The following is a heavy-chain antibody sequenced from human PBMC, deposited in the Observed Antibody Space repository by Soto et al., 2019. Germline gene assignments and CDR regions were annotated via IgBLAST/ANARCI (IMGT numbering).Heavy chain of an antibody. CDR3: ARVVPYYYYMDV. D-gene: IGHD3-10*01. CDR2: IYYSGST. Sequence: QVQLQESGPGLMKPSQTLSLTCTVSGGSISSGDYYWSWIRQHPGKGLEWIGYIYYSGSTYYNPSLKRRLTISVDTSKNQFSLKLSSVTAADTAVYYCARVVPYYYYMDVWGKGTTVTVSS. V-gene: IGHV4-31*03. J-gene: IGHJ6*03. CDR1: GGSISSGDYY.